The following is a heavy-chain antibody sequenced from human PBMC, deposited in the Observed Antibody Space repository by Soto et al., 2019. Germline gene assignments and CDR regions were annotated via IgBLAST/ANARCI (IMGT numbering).Heavy chain of an antibody. D-gene: IGHD4-17*01. Sequence: SETLSLTCAVSGYSISSGYYWGWIRQPPGKGLEWIGSIYHSGSTYYNPSLKSRVTISVDTSKNQFSLKLSSVTAADTAVYYCARDLSVTRYYYYAMDVWGQVPTVT. V-gene: IGHV4-38-2*02. J-gene: IGHJ6*02. CDR3: ARDLSVTRYYYYAMDV. CDR1: GYSISSGYY. CDR2: IYHSGST.